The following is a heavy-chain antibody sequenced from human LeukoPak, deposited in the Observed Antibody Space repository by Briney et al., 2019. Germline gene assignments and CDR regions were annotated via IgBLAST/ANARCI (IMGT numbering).Heavy chain of an antibody. D-gene: IGHD2-8*01. CDR3: ARRVLGYCTNGVCPNWFDP. Sequence: PSETLALTCTVSGGSISSYYWSWIRQPPGKGLEWIGYSYTSGSTNYNPSLKSRVTISVDTSKNQFSLKLSSVTAADTAVYYCARRVLGYCTNGVCPNWFDPWGQGTLVTVSS. J-gene: IGHJ5*02. CDR2: SYTSGST. V-gene: IGHV4-4*09. CDR1: GGSISSYY.